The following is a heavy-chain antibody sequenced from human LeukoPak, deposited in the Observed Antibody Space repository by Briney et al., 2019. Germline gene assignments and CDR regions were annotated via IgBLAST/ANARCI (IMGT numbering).Heavy chain of an antibody. Sequence: SGGSLRLSCAASGFTFSTYAMTWVRQAPGKGLEWVSLISGTGGSTYYADSVKGRFTISRDNSKNTLYLQMNSLRAEDTAVYYCARRAGGYSHPYDYWGQGILVTVSS. V-gene: IGHV3-23*01. CDR3: ARRAGGYSHPYDY. D-gene: IGHD4-23*01. CDR2: ISGTGGST. CDR1: GFTFSTYA. J-gene: IGHJ4*02.